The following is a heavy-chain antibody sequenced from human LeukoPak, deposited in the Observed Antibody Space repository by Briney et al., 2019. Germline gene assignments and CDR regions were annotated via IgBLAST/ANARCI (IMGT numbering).Heavy chain of an antibody. CDR1: GGSISSYY. CDR2: IYYSGST. Sequence: SETLSLTCTVSGGSISSYYWSWIRQPPGKGLEWIRYIYYSGSTNYNPSLKSRVTISVDTSKNQLSLRLSSVSAADTAVYYCARQYSGSYGFDYWGQGTLVTVSS. V-gene: IGHV4-59*01. D-gene: IGHD1-26*01. CDR3: ARQYSGSYGFDY. J-gene: IGHJ4*02.